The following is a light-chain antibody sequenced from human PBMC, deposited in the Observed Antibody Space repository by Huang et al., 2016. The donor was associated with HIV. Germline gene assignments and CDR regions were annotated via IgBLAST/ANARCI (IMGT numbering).Light chain of an antibody. CDR1: QSLLHTDAKTY. J-gene: IGKJ1*01. V-gene: IGKV2D-29*02. CDR2: EGS. Sequence: DIVLTQTPLSLSVTPGQPASISCKSSQSLLHTDAKTYLYWYVQRPGQSPQLLIYEGSNRLSGVPDRCSGSGSGTDFTLNISRVEAEDAGVYSCMQTIQPATFGQGTKVEIK. CDR3: MQTIQPAT.